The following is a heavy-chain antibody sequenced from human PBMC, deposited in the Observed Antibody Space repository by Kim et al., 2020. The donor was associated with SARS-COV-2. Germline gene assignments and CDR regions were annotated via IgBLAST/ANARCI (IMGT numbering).Heavy chain of an antibody. J-gene: IGHJ5*02. CDR1: GGSFSGYY. Sequence: SETLSLTCAVYGGSFSGYYWSWIRQPPGKGLEWIGEINHSGSTNYNPSLKSRVTISVDTSKNQFSLKLCSVTAADTAVYYCARGAGTWTLGYNWFDPWGQGTLVTVSS. D-gene: IGHD6-19*01. CDR2: INHSGST. CDR3: ARGAGTWTLGYNWFDP. V-gene: IGHV4-34*01.